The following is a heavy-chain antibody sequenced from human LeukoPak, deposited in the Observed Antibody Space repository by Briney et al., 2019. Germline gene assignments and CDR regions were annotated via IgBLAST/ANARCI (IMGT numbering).Heavy chain of an antibody. D-gene: IGHD5-12*01. CDR3: ACDPSRVADYYYHYMDV. J-gene: IGHJ6*03. V-gene: IGHV3-7*01. CDR2: INQERSKQ. Sequence: GGSLRLSCAASGFTFGGFWMRWLRQAPGRGLEWVANINQERSKQCYVDTVTGRFTISKDNAKTSLYLHMNSMRAEDTAVYYYACDPSRVADYYYHYMDVWGEGTTVTVSS. CDR1: GFTFGGFW.